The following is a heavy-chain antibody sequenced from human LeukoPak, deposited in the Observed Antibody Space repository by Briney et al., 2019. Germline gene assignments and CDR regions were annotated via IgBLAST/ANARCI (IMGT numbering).Heavy chain of an antibody. V-gene: IGHV3-11*05. J-gene: IGHJ6*02. CDR3: ARDRCSSTSCYNSYYGMDV. CDR1: GFTFSHYY. CDR2: ISGSSSHT. D-gene: IGHD2-2*01. Sequence: PGGSLRLSCAASGFTFSHYYMSWIRQAPGKGLEWVSYISGSSSHTDYADSVKGRFTISRDNAKNSLYLQMNSLRAEDTAVYYCARDRCSSTSCYNSYYGMDVWGQGTTVIVSS.